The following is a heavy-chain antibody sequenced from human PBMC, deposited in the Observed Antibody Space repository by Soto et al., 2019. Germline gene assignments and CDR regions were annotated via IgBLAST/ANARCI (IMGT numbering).Heavy chain of an antibody. CDR2: IYYSGNT. CDR3: ARLFGGRMPLDY. V-gene: IGHV4-39*07. CDR1: GGSIRDSSYY. D-gene: IGHD3-16*01. Sequence: QLHLQESGPGLVKPPETLSLTCTVSGGSIRDSSYYWGWIRQSPGKGLEWIGSIYYSGNTYYNPSLKGRFTISGDTSRNQLSLKVTFVPAEDTAVYYCARLFGGRMPLDYWGQGTRVTVSS. J-gene: IGHJ4*02.